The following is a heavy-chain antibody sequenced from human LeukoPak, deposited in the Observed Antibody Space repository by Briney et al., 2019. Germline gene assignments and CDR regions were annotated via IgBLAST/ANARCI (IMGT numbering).Heavy chain of an antibody. J-gene: IGHJ4*02. CDR3: ARLGYCSSTSCAASI. D-gene: IGHD2-2*01. V-gene: IGHV4-30-4*01. CDR2: IYYSGST. Sequence: SQTLSLTCTVYGGSISSGDYYWSWIRQPPGKGLEWIGYIYYSGSTYYNPSLKSRVTISVDTSKNQFSLKLSAVTAADTAVYYCARLGYCSSTSCAASIWGQGTLVTVSS. CDR1: GGSISSGDYY.